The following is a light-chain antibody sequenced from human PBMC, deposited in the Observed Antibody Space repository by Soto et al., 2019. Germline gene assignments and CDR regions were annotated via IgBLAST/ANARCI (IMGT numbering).Light chain of an antibody. CDR1: QRVAGTF. CDR2: GTS. V-gene: IGKV3-20*01. J-gene: IGKJ3*01. Sequence: EIVLTQSPGTLSLSTGERATLSCRANQRVAGTFLAWYQQKPGQAPRLLISGTSRRATGIPDRFSGSGSGTDCTLTISRLEPEDCAVYYSQQYGNSPFTFGHGTKGDI. CDR3: QQYGNSPFT.